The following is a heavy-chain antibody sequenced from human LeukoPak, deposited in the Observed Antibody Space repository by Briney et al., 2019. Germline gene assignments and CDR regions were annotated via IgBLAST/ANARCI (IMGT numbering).Heavy chain of an antibody. CDR3: ARFTGIAVAGIPENQNWFDP. CDR2: IYNSGAT. Sequence: SETLSLTCTVSGDSITTSYWNWIRQPPGKGLEWIGNIYNSGATDYNASLKSRVTISVDTSKNQFSLKLSSVTAADTAVYYCARFTGIAVAGIPENQNWFDPWGQGTLVTVSS. CDR1: GDSITTSY. J-gene: IGHJ5*02. V-gene: IGHV4-59*12. D-gene: IGHD6-19*01.